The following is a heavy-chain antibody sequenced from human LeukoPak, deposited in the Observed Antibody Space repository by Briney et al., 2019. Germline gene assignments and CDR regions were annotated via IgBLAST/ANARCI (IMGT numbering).Heavy chain of an antibody. CDR1: GYTFTSYG. J-gene: IGHJ5*02. V-gene: IGHV1-18*01. CDR3: ARDSLPNYYDSSGYYRGNWFDP. Sequence: ASVKVSCKASGYTFTSYGISWVRQAPGQGLEWMGWISAYNGNTNYAQKLQGRVTMTTDTSTSTAYMELRSLRSDDTAVYYCARDSLPNYYDSSGYYRGNWFDPWGQGTLVTVSS. CDR2: ISAYNGNT. D-gene: IGHD3-22*01.